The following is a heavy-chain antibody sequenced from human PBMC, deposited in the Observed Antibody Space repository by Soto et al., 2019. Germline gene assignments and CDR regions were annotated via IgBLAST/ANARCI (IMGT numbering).Heavy chain of an antibody. J-gene: IGHJ4*02. D-gene: IGHD7-27*01. Sequence: QVQLQESGPGLVKPSQTLSLTCTVSGGSISTVNYWWSWIRQSPDMGLEWIGNIYNGGSTYNNPSLESRVSMSVDTSKNQLSLTLSSVSAADTAGYYCARGPSGDKVDSCGQGPLVTVSS. CDR3: ARGPSGDKVDS. CDR2: IYNGGST. V-gene: IGHV4-30-4*01. CDR1: GGSISTVNYW.